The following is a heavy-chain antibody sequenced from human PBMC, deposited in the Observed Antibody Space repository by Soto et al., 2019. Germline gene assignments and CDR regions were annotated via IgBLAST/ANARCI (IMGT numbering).Heavy chain of an antibody. CDR3: ARDDGVANYEISRSEYYYYGMDV. CDR2: IWYDGSNK. CDR1: GFAFSSYG. J-gene: IGHJ6*02. V-gene: IGHV3-33*01. D-gene: IGHD3-9*01. Sequence: QVQLVESGGGVVQPGRSLRLSCAASGFAFSSYGMHWVRQAPGKGLEWVAVIWYDGSNKYYADSVKGRFTISRDNSKNTLYLQMNSLRAEDTAVYYCARDDGVANYEISRSEYYYYGMDVWGQGTTVTVSS.